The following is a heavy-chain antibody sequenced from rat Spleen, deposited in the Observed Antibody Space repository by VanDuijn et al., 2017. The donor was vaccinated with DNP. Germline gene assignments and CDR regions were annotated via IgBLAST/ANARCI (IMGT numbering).Heavy chain of an antibody. V-gene: IGHV5S13*01. Sequence: EVQLVESGGGLVQPGRSLKLSCAASGFTFSNYGMAWVRQAPTKGLEWVASIGTDDTNTDFRDSVKDRFTISRDNAKNTQYLQMDSLKSEDTATYYCVRHDASSSHIYGFAYWGQGTLVTVSS. CDR1: GFTFSNYG. CDR2: IGTDDTNT. D-gene: IGHD1-2*01. CDR3: VRHDASSSHIYGFAY. J-gene: IGHJ3*01.